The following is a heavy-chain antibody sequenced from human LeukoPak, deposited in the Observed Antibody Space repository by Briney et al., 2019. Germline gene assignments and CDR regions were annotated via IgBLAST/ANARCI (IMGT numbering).Heavy chain of an antibody. CDR3: ARAGYSSGWYYYMDV. J-gene: IGHJ6*03. D-gene: IGHD6-19*01. CDR2: IYPGDSDT. Sequence: GESLKISCKGSGYSFTSYWIGWVRQMPGKGLEWMGIIYPGDSDTRYSPSFQGQVTISADKSISTAYLQWSSLKASDTAMYYCARAGYSSGWYYYMDVWGKGTTVTISS. V-gene: IGHV5-51*01. CDR1: GYSFTSYW.